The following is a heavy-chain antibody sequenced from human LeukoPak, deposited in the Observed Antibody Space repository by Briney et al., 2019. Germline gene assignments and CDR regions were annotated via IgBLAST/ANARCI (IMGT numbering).Heavy chain of an antibody. CDR1: GGSISSSNW. CDR3: ARGGVSSGWSTDLLFDY. CDR2: IYHSGST. J-gene: IGHJ4*02. Sequence: SETLSLTCAVSGGSISSSNWWSWVRQPPGKGLEWIGEIYHSGSTNYNPSLKSRVTISVDKSKNQFSLKLSSVTAADTAVYYCARGGVSSGWSTDLLFDYWGQGTLDTVSS. D-gene: IGHD6-19*01. V-gene: IGHV4-4*02.